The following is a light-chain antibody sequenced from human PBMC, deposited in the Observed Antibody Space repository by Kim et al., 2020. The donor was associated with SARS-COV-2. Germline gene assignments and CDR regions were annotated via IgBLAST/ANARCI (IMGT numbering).Light chain of an antibody. CDR1: SSPVGVYTY. CDR3: SSYTTSTSVV. V-gene: IGLV2-14*03. CDR2: GVN. Sequence: QSITISCTGTSSPVGVYTYVSWYQQPPGTAPKLFIYGVNNRPSVVSNLFSGSKSGNTASLTISVLQAEHMADYYSSSYTTSTSVVFGGGTQRTAL. J-gene: IGLJ2*01.